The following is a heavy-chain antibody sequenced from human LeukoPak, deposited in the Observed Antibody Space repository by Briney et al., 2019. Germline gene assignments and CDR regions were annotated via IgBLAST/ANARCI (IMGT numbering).Heavy chain of an antibody. D-gene: IGHD3-22*01. CDR3: AREEYDSSGYLGY. CDR2: IYYSGST. V-gene: IGHV4-59*01. CDR1: GGSISSYY. Sequence: SETLSLTCIVSGGSISSYYWSWIRQPPGKGLEWIGYIYYSGSTNYNPSLKSRVTISVDTSKNQFSLKLSSVTAADTAVYYCAREEYDSSGYLGYWGQGTLVTVSS. J-gene: IGHJ4*02.